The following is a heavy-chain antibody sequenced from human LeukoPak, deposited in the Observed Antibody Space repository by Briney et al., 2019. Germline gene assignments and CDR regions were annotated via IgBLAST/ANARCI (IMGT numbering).Heavy chain of an antibody. J-gene: IGHJ6*04. D-gene: IGHD3-10*02. CDR2: ISSDSARTI. CDR3: AELGITMIGGV. Sequence: GGSLRLSCAASGFTFSNYEMNWVRQAPGKGLEWVSYISSDSARTIYYADSVKGRFTISRDNAKNSLYLHMKSLTAEDTAVYYCAELGITMIGGVWGKGTTVTISS. V-gene: IGHV3-48*03. CDR1: GFTFSNYE.